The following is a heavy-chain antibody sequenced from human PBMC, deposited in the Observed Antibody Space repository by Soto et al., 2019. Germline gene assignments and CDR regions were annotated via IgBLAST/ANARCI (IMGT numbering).Heavy chain of an antibody. J-gene: IGHJ6*02. V-gene: IGHV1-2*04. D-gene: IGHD5-18*01. CDR3: ARGGGVDTAMEDYYYYGMDV. Sequence: ASVKVSFKASGYTFTGYYMHWVRQAPGQGLEWMGWINPNSGGTNYAQKFQGWVTMTRDTSISTAYTELSRLRSDDTAVYYCARGGGVDTAMEDYYYYGMDVWGQGTTVTRLL. CDR1: GYTFTGYY. CDR2: INPNSGGT.